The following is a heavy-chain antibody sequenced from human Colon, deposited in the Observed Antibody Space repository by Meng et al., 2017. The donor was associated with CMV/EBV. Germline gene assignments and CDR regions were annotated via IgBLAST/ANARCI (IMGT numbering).Heavy chain of an antibody. J-gene: IGHJ4*02. CDR3: AKDYYRYFDY. CDR2: IRYDGSNK. CDR1: GFTFSSYG. D-gene: IGHD3-10*01. V-gene: IGHV3-30*02. Sequence: GESLKISCAASGFTFSSYGMHWVRQAPGKGLEWVAFIRYDGSNKYYADSVKGRFTISRDNSKNTPYLQMNSLRAEDTAVYYCAKDYYRYFDYWGQGTLVTVSS.